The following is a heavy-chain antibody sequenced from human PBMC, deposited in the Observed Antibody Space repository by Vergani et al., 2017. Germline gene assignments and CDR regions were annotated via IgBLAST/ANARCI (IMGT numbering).Heavy chain of an antibody. D-gene: IGHD2-2*01. CDR1: GFTFSSYG. J-gene: IGHJ6*03. CDR2: IWYAGSNK. V-gene: IGHV3-33*01. Sequence: QVQLVESGGGVVQPGRSLRLSCAASGFTFSSYGMHWVRQAPGKGLEWVAVIWYAGSNKYYADSVKGRFTISRDNSKNTLYLQMNSLRAEDTAVYYCARDRLIVPAAITHYYYMDVWGKGTTVTVSS. CDR3: ARDRLIVPAAITHYYYMDV.